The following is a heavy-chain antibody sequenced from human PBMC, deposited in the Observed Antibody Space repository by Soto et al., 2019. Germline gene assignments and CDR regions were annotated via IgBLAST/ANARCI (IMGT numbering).Heavy chain of an antibody. Sequence: EVKLLESGGGLVEPGGSLRLSCVTSGFIFNTYGMNWVRQAPGKGLEWVSGISGGSGKTTSYADSVQGRFVISRDISKNTLYLQMNNLRAEDTAIYYCAKDREVALEATMTSSLDSWGQGTLVTVSS. CDR1: GFIFNTYG. CDR2: ISGGSGKTT. J-gene: IGHJ4*02. CDR3: AKDREVALEATMTSSLDS. V-gene: IGHV3-23*01. D-gene: IGHD3-3*01.